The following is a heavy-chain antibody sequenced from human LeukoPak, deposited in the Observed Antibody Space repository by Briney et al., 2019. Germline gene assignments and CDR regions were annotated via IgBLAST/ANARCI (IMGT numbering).Heavy chain of an antibody. J-gene: IGHJ3*02. CDR3: ARALVGASDHAFDI. V-gene: IGHV3-15*05. CDR2: IKSKTDGGTT. Sequence: GGSLRLSCAASGFTFSNAWMSWVRQAPGKGLEWVGRIKSKTDGGTTDYAAPVKGRFTISRDNSKNTLYLQMGSLRAEDMAVYYCARALVGASDHAFDIWGQGTMVTVSS. CDR1: GFTFSNAW. D-gene: IGHD1-26*01.